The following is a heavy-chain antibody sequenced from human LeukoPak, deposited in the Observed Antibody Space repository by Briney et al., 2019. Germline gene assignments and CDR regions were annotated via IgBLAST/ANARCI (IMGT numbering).Heavy chain of an antibody. CDR1: GFTISSNY. V-gene: IGHV3-53*01. CDR3: ARGVFN. J-gene: IGHJ4*02. D-gene: IGHD3-10*01. Sequence: GGSLRLSCAASGFTISSNYMNWVRQAPGKGLDWVSVISDGGSTYYSDSVRGRFTISRDNSKNTLFLQMNSLRVEDTAVYYCARGVFNWGQGTLVTVSS. CDR2: ISDGGST.